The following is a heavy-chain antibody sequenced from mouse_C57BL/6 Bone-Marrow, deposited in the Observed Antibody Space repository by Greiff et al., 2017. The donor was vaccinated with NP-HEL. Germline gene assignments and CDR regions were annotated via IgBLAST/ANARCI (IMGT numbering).Heavy chain of an antibody. CDR3: ARGDGSSPWFAY. V-gene: IGHV5-12*01. J-gene: IGHJ3*01. CDR1: GFTFSDYY. D-gene: IGHD1-1*01. CDR2: ISNGGGST. Sequence: EVMLVESGGGLVQPGGSLKLSCAASGFTFSDYYMYWVRQTPEKRLEWVAYISNGGGSTYYPDTVKGRFTISRDNAKNTLYLQMSRLKSEDTAMYYCARGDGSSPWFAYWGQGTLVTVSA.